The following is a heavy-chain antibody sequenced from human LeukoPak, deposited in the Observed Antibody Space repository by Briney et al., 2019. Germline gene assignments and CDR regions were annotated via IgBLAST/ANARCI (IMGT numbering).Heavy chain of an antibody. CDR3: GLLRAAGVHYFDY. CDR2: IIPIFGTA. J-gene: IGHJ4*02. Sequence: HRASVKVSCKASGGTFSSYAISWVRQAPGQGLEWMGGIIPIFGTANYAQKFQGRVTITADESTSTAYMELSSLRSEDTAVYYCGLLRAAGVHYFDYWGQGTLVTVSS. CDR1: GGTFSSYA. D-gene: IGHD1-1*01. V-gene: IGHV1-69*13.